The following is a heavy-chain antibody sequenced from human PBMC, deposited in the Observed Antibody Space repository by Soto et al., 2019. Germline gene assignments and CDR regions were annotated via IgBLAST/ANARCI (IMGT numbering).Heavy chain of an antibody. CDR1: EFTFSSYA. CDR3: AKGPSALDYYGMDV. J-gene: IGHJ6*02. Sequence: EVQLLESGGRLAQPGGSLRLSCAASEFTFSSYAMSWVRQAPGKGLEWVSAISGSGGSTYYADSVKGRLNTSRDNAKNTLYLQMNSLRAEDTAVYYCAKGPSALDYYGMDVWGQGTTVTVSS. V-gene: IGHV3-23*01. CDR2: ISGSGGST.